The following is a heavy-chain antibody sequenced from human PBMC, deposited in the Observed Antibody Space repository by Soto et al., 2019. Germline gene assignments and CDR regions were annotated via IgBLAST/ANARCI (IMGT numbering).Heavy chain of an antibody. V-gene: IGHV1-8*02. CDR2: MNPNSGNT. CDR1: GGTFSSSA. CDR3: ARERGDAFDI. Sequence: ASVKVSCKASGGTFSSSAISWVRQAPGQGLEWMGWMNPNSGNTGYAQKFQGRVTMTRNTSISTAYMELSSLRSEDTAVYYCARERGDAFDIWGQGTMVTVSS. J-gene: IGHJ3*02.